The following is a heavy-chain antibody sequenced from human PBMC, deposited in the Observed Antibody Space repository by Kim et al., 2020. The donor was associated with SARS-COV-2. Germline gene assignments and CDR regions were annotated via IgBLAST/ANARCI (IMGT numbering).Heavy chain of an antibody. CDR2: ISPSGSA. D-gene: IGHD1-1*01. CDR1: GGSFSGYY. V-gene: IGHV4-34*01. CDR3: ANSIRVGPPYYFDC. J-gene: IGHJ4*02. Sequence: SETLSLTCAVYGGSFSGYYWNWIRQSPGKGLEWIGEISPSGSANSNPSLKCRVTISVDRSKNRFYLKMTSVTAADKDVYYRANSIRVGPPYYFDCWGQGTLGTVSP.